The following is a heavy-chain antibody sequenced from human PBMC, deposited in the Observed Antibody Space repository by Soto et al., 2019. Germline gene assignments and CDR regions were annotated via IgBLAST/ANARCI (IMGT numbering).Heavy chain of an antibody. D-gene: IGHD5-12*01. CDR1: GGSISSSSYY. CDR3: ARQNSGYDLRYYYYYMDV. CDR2: IYYSGST. V-gene: IGHV4-39*01. J-gene: IGHJ6*03. Sequence: SXTLSLTCTVSGGSISSSSYYWCWIRQPPGKVLEWIGSIYYSGSTYYNPSLKSRVTISVDTSKNQFSLKLSSVTAADTAVYYCARQNSGYDLRYYYYYMDVWGKGTTVTVSS.